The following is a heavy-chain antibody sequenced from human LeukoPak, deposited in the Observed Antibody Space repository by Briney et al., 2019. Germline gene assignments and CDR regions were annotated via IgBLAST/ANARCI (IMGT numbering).Heavy chain of an antibody. CDR1: GGTFSSYA. V-gene: IGHV1-69*13. J-gene: IGHJ6*02. Sequence: ASVKVSCKASGGTFSSYAISWVRQAPGQGLEWMGGIIPIFGTANYAQKFQGRVTITADESTSTAYMELSSLRSEDTAVYYCARDIPYSSGLNYYYYYGMDVWGQGTTVTVSS. CDR3: ARDIPYSSGLNYYYYYGMDV. CDR2: IIPIFGTA. D-gene: IGHD6-19*01.